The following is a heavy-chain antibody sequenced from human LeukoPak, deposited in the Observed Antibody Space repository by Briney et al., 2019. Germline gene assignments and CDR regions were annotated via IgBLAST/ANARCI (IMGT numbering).Heavy chain of an antibody. CDR3: AKDFAGVGAVPSRTFDY. D-gene: IGHD3-16*01. Sequence: TGGSLRLSCAASGFTVSSNYMSWVRQAPGKGLEWVSAISGSGGSTYYADSVKVRFTISRDNSKNTPYLQMNSLRAEDTAVYYCAKDFAGVGAVPSRTFDYWGQGTLVTVSS. J-gene: IGHJ4*02. CDR2: ISGSGGST. V-gene: IGHV3-23*01. CDR1: GFTVSSNY.